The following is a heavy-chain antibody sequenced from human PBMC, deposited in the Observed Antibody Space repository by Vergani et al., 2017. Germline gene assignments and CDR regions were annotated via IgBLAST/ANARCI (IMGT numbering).Heavy chain of an antibody. D-gene: IGHD2-2*01. CDR1: GFTFSSYG. J-gene: IGHJ6*03. Sequence: QVQLVESGGGVVQPGRSLRLSCAASGFTFSSYGMHWVRQAPGKGLEWVAVIWYDGSNKYYADSVKGRFTISRDNSKNTLYLQMNSLRAEDTAVYYCARDPCSSTSEPQCYYYYYMDVWGKGTTVTVSS. CDR2: IWYDGSNK. V-gene: IGHV3-33*01. CDR3: ARDPCSSTSEPQCYYYYYMDV.